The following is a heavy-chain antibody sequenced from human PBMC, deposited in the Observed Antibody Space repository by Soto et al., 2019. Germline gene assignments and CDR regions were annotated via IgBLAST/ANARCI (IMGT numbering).Heavy chain of an antibody. CDR2: IYYSGST. CDR1: GGCISSSSYY. V-gene: IGHV4-39*01. J-gene: IGHJ4*02. Sequence: PSETLSLTCTVSGGCISSSSYYWGWIRQPPGKGLEWIGSIYYSGSTYYNPSLKSRVTISVDTSKNQFSLKLSSVTAADTAVYYCARLYAYRIPVVRPVAGFDYWGPGTL. CDR3: ARLYAYRIPVVRPVAGFDY. D-gene: IGHD3-10*01.